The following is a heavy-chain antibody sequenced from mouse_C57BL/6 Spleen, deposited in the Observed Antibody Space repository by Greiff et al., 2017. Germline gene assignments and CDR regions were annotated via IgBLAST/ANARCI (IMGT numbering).Heavy chain of an antibody. D-gene: IGHD2-10*02. Sequence: EVQGVESGGGLVKPGGSLKLSCAASGFTFSDYGMHWVRQAPEKGLEWVAYISSGSSTIYYANTVKGRFPISRDNAKNTLFLQMTSLRSEDTAMYYCARPRYGNYGFDYWGQGTTLTVSS. J-gene: IGHJ2*01. CDR2: ISSGSSTI. CDR3: ARPRYGNYGFDY. V-gene: IGHV5-17*01. CDR1: GFTFSDYG.